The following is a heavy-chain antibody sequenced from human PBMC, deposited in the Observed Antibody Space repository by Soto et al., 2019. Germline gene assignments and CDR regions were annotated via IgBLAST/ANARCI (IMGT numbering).Heavy chain of an antibody. CDR1: GGSISSSSYY. CDR3: ARLLAIQYCSGGSCSSGWFDP. V-gene: IGHV4-39*01. Sequence: QLQLQESGPGLVKPSETLSLTCTVSGGSISSSSYYWGWIRQPPGKGLEWIGSIYYSGSTYYNPSLKSRVTISVDTSKNQFSLKLSSVTAADTAVYYCARLLAIQYCSGGSCSSGWFDPWGQGTLVTVSS. D-gene: IGHD2-15*01. CDR2: IYYSGST. J-gene: IGHJ5*02.